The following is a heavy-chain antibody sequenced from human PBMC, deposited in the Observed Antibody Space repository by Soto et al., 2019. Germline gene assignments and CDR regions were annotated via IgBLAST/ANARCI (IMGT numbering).Heavy chain of an antibody. D-gene: IGHD3-10*01. V-gene: IGHV1-18*01. CDR1: GYTFTSYG. CDR2: ISAYNGNT. Sequence: QVQLVQSGAEVKKPGASVKVSCKASGYTFTSYGISWVRQAPGQGLEWMGWISAYNGNTNYAQKLQGRVTMTTDTSXSTADMERRIVRSDVRAVYYCARDKGDGSGSYYGYWGQGTLVTVSS. J-gene: IGHJ4*02. CDR3: ARDKGDGSGSYYGY.